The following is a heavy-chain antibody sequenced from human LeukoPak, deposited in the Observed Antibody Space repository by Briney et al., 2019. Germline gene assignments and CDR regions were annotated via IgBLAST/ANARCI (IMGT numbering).Heavy chain of an antibody. D-gene: IGHD3-22*01. V-gene: IGHV4-34*01. Sequence: SETLSLTCAVYGGSFSGYYWSWIRQPPGKGLEWIGEINHSGSTNYNPSLKRRVTISVDKSKNQFSLKLSSVTAADTAVYYCAREGGSSGYWRLFDYWGQGTLVTVSS. CDR3: AREGGSSGYWRLFDY. CDR1: GGSFSGYY. CDR2: INHSGST. J-gene: IGHJ4*02.